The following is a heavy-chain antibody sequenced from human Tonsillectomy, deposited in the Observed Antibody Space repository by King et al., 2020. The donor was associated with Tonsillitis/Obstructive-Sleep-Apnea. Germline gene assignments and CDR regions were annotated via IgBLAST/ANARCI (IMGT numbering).Heavy chain of an antibody. D-gene: IGHD4-17*01. CDR3: ARVLGSTVTTGDAFDI. Sequence: VQLVESGAEVKKPGSSVKVSCKASGGTFSSYAISWVRQAPGQGLEWMGRINPILGIANYAQKFQGRVTITADKSTSTAYMELSSLRSEDTAVYYCARVLGSTVTTGDAFDIWGQGTMVTVSS. CDR2: INPILGIA. CDR1: GGTFSSYA. V-gene: IGHV1-69*09. J-gene: IGHJ3*02.